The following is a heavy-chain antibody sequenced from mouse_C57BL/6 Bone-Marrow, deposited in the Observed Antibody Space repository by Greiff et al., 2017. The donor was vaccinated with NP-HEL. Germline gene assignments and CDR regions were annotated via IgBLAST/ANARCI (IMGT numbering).Heavy chain of an antibody. J-gene: IGHJ3*01. V-gene: IGHV1-81*01. CDR3: ARGRGRFAY. Sequence: VKLQQSGAELARPGASVKLSCKASGYTFTSYGISWVKQRTGQGLEWIGEIYPRSGNTYYNEKFKGKATLTADKSSSTAYMELRSLTSEDSAVYFCARGRGRFAYWGQGTLVTVSA. CDR2: IYPRSGNT. CDR1: GYTFTSYG.